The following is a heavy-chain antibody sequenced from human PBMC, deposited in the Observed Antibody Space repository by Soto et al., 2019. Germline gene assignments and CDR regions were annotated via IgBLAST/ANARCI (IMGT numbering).Heavy chain of an antibody. J-gene: IGHJ6*02. CDR3: ARDPAEAYSSSPGYYYYGMDV. Sequence: QVQLVQSGSELKKPGASVKVSCKASGYTFTSYAMNWVRQAPGQGLEWMGWINTNTGNPTYAQGFTGRFVFSLDTSVSTAYLQICSLKAEDIAVYYCARDPAEAYSSSPGYYYYGMDVWGQGTTVTVSS. CDR1: GYTFTSYA. V-gene: IGHV7-4-1*01. D-gene: IGHD6-13*01. CDR2: INTNTGNP.